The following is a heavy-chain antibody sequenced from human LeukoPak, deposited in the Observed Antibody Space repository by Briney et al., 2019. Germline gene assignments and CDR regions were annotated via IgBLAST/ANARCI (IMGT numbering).Heavy chain of an antibody. J-gene: IGHJ4*02. Sequence: ASVKVSCKASGYTFTSYGISWVRQAPGQGLERMGWISAYNGNTNYAQKLQGRVTMTTDTSTSTAYMEPRSLRSDDTAVYYCARWTGYYDSSGYAYWGQGTLVTVSS. CDR1: GYTFTSYG. CDR2: ISAYNGNT. CDR3: ARWTGYYDSSGYAY. D-gene: IGHD3-22*01. V-gene: IGHV1-18*01.